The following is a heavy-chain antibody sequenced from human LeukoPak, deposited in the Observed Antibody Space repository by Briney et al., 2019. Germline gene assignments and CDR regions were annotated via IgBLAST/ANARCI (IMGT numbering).Heavy chain of an antibody. CDR3: AKHRDGYNSYFDY. J-gene: IGHJ4*02. CDR1: GFTFSSYA. V-gene: IGHV3-23*01. D-gene: IGHD5-24*01. CDR2: ISGSDGST. Sequence: GGSLRLSCATSGFTFSSYAMSWVRQAPGKGLEWVSAISGSDGSTYYADSVKGRFTISRDNSKNTLYLQMNSLRAEDTAVYYCAKHRDGYNSYFDYWGQGTLVTVSS.